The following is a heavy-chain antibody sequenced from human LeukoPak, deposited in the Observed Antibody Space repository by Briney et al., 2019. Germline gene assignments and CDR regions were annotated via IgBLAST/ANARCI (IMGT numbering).Heavy chain of an antibody. V-gene: IGHV3-21*01. J-gene: IGHJ4*02. CDR1: GFSFASYG. CDR2: ISTGSNSI. D-gene: IGHD6-19*01. Sequence: PGGSLRLSCAASGFSFASYGMSWVRQAPGKGLQWVSSISTGSNSIVYADSVKGRFTISRDNANNSLFLHMDSLRAEDTAVYYCARDAGLSSAWGIIPGYYFDYWGQGTLVTVSS. CDR3: ARDAGLSSAWGIIPGYYFDY.